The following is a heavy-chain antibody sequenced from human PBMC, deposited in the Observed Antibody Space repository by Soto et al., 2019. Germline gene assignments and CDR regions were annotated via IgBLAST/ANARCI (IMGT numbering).Heavy chain of an antibody. CDR3: TEGFGEVLGYRDMDV. Sequence: EVQVVESGGGLVEPGGSLRLSCAASGFTFANAWMNWVRQAPGKGLEWVGRIKRKSEGGATDYAAPVKGRFTISRDDSKNMMYLQMSSLKIEDTGIYYCTEGFGEVLGYRDMDVWGEGTTVVVSS. CDR2: IKRKSEGGAT. V-gene: IGHV3-15*05. CDR1: GFTFANAW. D-gene: IGHD3-10*01. J-gene: IGHJ6*03.